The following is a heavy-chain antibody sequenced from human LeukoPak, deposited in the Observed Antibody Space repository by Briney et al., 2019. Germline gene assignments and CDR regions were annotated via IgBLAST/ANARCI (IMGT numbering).Heavy chain of an antibody. CDR2: INHSGST. J-gene: IGHJ5*02. CDR3: ARGGRGWFDP. V-gene: IGHV4-34*01. CDR1: GGSFSGYY. Sequence: PSETLSLTCAVYGGSFSGYYWSWIRQPPGKGLEWIGEINHSGSTNYNPSLKSRVTISVDTSKNQFSLKLSSVTAADTAVYYCARGGRGWFDPWGQGNLVTVSS.